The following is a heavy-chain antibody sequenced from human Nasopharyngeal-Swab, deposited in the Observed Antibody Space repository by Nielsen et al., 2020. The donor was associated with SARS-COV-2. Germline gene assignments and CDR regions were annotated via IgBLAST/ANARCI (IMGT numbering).Heavy chain of an antibody. V-gene: IGHV3-48*04. CDR3: ARERGGGYGDY. CDR2: ITSVNSV. Sequence: LSLTCATPGFTFSPYTMKWGRQAPGKGLQWISYITSVNSVQYADSVRGRFTISRDNAKNSLYLQMNSLTAEDTAVYYCARERGGGYGDYWGQGTLVTVSS. J-gene: IGHJ4*02. CDR1: GFTFSPYT. D-gene: IGHD5-12*01.